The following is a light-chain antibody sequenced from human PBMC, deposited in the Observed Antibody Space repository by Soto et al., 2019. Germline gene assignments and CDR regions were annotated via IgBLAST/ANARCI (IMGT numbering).Light chain of an antibody. CDR1: SSDVGGYDY. CDR2: DVS. CDR3: SSYTSSTPAI. V-gene: IGLV2-14*03. J-gene: IGLJ2*01. Sequence: QSALTQPASVSGSPGQSITISCTGTSSDVGGYDYVSLYQQHPGKVPKLRIYDVSHRPSGVSYRFSGSKSGNTASLTISGLQAEDAGDYYCSSYTSSTPAIFGGGTQLTVL.